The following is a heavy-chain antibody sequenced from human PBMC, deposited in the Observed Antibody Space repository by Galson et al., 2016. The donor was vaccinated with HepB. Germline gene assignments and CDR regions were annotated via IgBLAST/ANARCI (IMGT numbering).Heavy chain of an antibody. CDR2: IVAGNGGT. V-gene: IGHV1-58*01. CDR3: AARGNSWPYY. D-gene: IGHD6-13*01. CDR1: GVTFSTSA. Sequence: SVKVSCKASGVTFSTSAVQWVRQARGQHLEWIGWIVAGNGGTKYAQKFQERVTITRDMSTRTAYMELSSLTSKDTAVYYCAARGNSWPYYWGQGTLVTVSS. J-gene: IGHJ4*02.